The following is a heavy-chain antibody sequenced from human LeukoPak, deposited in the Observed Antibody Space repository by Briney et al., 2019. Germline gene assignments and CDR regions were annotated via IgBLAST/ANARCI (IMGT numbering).Heavy chain of an antibody. D-gene: IGHD1-20*01. V-gene: IGHV3-11*01. Sequence: PGGSLRLSCAASGFTFSDYYMSWIRQAPGKGLEWVSYISSSGTIYYADSVKGRFTISRDNAKNSLYLQMNSLRAEDTAVYYCARDNWNDGGHFDYWGQGTLVTVSS. J-gene: IGHJ4*02. CDR3: ARDNWNDGGHFDY. CDR1: GFTFSDYY. CDR2: ISSSGTI.